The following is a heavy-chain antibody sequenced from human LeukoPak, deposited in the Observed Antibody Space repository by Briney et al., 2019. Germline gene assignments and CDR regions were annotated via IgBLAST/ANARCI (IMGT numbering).Heavy chain of an antibody. D-gene: IGHD2-2*02. CDR1: GGSFSGYY. J-gene: IGHJ4*02. Sequence: SETLSLTCAVYGGSFSGYYWSWIRQPPGKGLEWIGEINHSGSTNYNPSLKSRVTISVDTSKNQFSLKLSSVTAADTAVYYCARAIHGGGYIVVVPAAIEGDYFDYWGQGTLVTVSS. V-gene: IGHV4-34*01. CDR2: INHSGST. CDR3: ARAIHGGGYIVVVPAAIEGDYFDY.